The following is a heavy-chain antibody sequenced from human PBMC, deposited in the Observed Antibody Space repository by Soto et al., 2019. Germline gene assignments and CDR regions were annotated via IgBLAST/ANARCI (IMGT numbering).Heavy chain of an antibody. CDR3: ARGYSTSWYWFDP. D-gene: IGHD6-13*01. J-gene: IGHJ5*02. V-gene: IGHV1-2*04. CDR1: GYTFTGYY. Sequence: ASVKVSCKASGYTFTGYYMHWVRQAPGQGLEWMGWINPNSGGTNYAQKFQGWVTMTRDTSISTAYMELSSLRPEDTAVYYCARGYSTSWYWFDPWGQGTLVTVSS. CDR2: INPNSGGT.